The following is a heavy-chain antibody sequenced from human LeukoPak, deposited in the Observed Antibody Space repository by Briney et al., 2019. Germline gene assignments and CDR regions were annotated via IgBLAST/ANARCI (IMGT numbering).Heavy chain of an antibody. J-gene: IGHJ6*03. V-gene: IGHV4-38-2*02. CDR2: IYHSGST. CDR3: ARDGGPAGWQLGYYYYYYIDV. Sequence: SETLSLTCTVSGYSISSGYYWGWIRQPPGKGLEWIGSIYHSGSTYYNPSLKSRVTISVDTSKNQFSLKLSSVTAADTAVYYCARDGGPAGWQLGYYYYYYIDVWGKGTTVTVSS. D-gene: IGHD2-15*01. CDR1: GYSISSGYY.